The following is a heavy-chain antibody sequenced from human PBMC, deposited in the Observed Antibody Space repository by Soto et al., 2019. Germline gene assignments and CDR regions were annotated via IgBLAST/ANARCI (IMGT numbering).Heavy chain of an antibody. CDR1: GFTFSDYY. Sequence: GGSLRLSCAASGFTFSDYYMSWIRQAPGKGLEWVSYISSSSSYTNYAYSVKGRFTISRDNAKNSLYLQMNSLRAEDTAVYYCARAAAGSDFFDYWGQGTLVTVSS. V-gene: IGHV3-11*06. J-gene: IGHJ4*02. CDR3: ARAAAGSDFFDY. D-gene: IGHD6-13*01. CDR2: ISSSSSYT.